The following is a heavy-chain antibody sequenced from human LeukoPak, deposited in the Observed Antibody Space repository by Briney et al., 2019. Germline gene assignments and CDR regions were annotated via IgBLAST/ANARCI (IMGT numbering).Heavy chain of an antibody. CDR2: MNPNTGNT. Sequence: ASVKVSCKASGYTFTSYDINWVRQATGQGLEWMGWMNPNTGNTGYAQKFQGRVTMTRDTSTSTVYMELSSLRSEDTAVYYCARDGVSPTYYYGSGSDKPHYYYYYMDVWGKGTTVTISS. CDR3: ARDGVSPTYYYGSGSDKPHYYYYYMDV. J-gene: IGHJ6*03. CDR1: GYTFTSYD. D-gene: IGHD3-10*01. V-gene: IGHV1-8*01.